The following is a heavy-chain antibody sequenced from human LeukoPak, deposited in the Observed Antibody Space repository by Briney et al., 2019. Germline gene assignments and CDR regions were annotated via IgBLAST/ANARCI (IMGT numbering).Heavy chain of an antibody. J-gene: IGHJ6*03. V-gene: IGHV4-4*07. CDR1: GGSISSYY. CDR2: IYTSGST. D-gene: IGHD6-19*01. Sequence: SETLSLTCTVSGGSISSYYWSWIRQPAGKGLEWIGRIYTSGSTNYNPSLKSRVTMSVDTSKNQFSLKLSSVTPEDTAVFYCARDQISIAVAGDYYSYYMDVWGKGTTVTVSS. CDR3: ARDQISIAVAGDYYSYYMDV.